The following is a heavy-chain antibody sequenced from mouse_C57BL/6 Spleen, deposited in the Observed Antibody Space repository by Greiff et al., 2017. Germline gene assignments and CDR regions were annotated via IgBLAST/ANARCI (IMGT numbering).Heavy chain of an antibody. CDR3: TRDDYSNLWYFEV. Sequence: VQLQQSGAELVRPGASVTLSCKASGYTFTDYEMHWVKQTPVHGLEWIGAIDPETGGTAYNQKFKGKAILTADKSSSTAYMELRSLTSEDSAVYYCTRDDYSNLWYFEVWGTGTTVTVSS. D-gene: IGHD2-5*01. CDR1: GYTFTDYE. CDR2: IDPETGGT. V-gene: IGHV1-15*01. J-gene: IGHJ1*03.